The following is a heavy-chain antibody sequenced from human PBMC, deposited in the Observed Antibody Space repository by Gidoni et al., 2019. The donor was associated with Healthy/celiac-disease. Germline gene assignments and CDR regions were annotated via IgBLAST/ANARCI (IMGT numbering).Heavy chain of an antibody. D-gene: IGHD6-6*01. Sequence: EVQLLASGGGLVQPGGSLRLPCAASGFTFSSHALSWVRQAPGKGLEWVSVISGSGGSPYYADTVKGRFTIASKNSKNTLYLQMNSLRAEDTAVYYCASREEQLVSSYWGQGTLVTVSS. CDR2: ISGSGGSP. CDR3: ASREEQLVSSY. V-gene: IGHV3-23*01. CDR1: GFTFSSHA. J-gene: IGHJ4*02.